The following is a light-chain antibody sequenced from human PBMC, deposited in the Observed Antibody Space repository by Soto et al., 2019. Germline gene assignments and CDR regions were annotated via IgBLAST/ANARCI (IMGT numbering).Light chain of an antibody. CDR3: SSYTSSSTVV. CDR1: SSDVGGYNY. Sequence: QSALTQPASVSGSPGQSMTISCTGTSSDVGGYNYVSWCQQHPGKAPKLMIYEVTNRPSGVSNRFSGSKSGNTASLTISGLQAEDETHYYCSSYTSSSTVVFGGGTQLTVL. CDR2: EVT. V-gene: IGLV2-14*01. J-gene: IGLJ2*01.